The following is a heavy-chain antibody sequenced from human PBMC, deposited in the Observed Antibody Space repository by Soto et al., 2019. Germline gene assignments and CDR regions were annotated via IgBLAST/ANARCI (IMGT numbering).Heavy chain of an antibody. Sequence: QVQLVQSGAEVKKPGSSVKVSCKASGGTFSSYAISWVRQAPGQGLEWMGGIIPIFGTANYAQKFQGRVTITADESTSKAYMELSSLRSEDTAVYYCARAAGIAVAGAYYYYYGMDVWGQGTTVTVSS. V-gene: IGHV1-69*01. D-gene: IGHD6-19*01. CDR1: GGTFSSYA. CDR2: IIPIFGTA. CDR3: ARAAGIAVAGAYYYYYGMDV. J-gene: IGHJ6*02.